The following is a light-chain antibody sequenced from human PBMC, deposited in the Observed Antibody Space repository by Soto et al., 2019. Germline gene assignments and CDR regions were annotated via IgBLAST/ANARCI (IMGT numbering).Light chain of an antibody. V-gene: IGKV3-20*01. CDR1: QSFSSTF. CDR2: GAS. CDR3: QQYASSVT. J-gene: IGKJ1*01. Sequence: EILLTQSPDSLSLSPGDRATLSCRASQSFSSTFFAWYQQKPGQAPRLLIYGASSRATGIPDRFSGIGSGTDFTLTISRLEREDFAVYYCQQYASSVTFGQGTKVEIK.